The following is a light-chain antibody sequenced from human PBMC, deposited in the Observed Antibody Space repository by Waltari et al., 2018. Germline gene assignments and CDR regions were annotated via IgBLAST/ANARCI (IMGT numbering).Light chain of an antibody. CDR1: QGILTY. J-gene: IGKJ5*01. CDR3: QQYNFYPVT. Sequence: DIQMTQSPSSLSASLGDRVTITCRASQGILTYLAWFQQKPGKAPKSLIYGATSLQSGVPSRFSGSGSGTNFALTIFDLQPEDFATYYCQQYNFYPVTFGQGTRLDIK. V-gene: IGKV1-16*01. CDR2: GAT.